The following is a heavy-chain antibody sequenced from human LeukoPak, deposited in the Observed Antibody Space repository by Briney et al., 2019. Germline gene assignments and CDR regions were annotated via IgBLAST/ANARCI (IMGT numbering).Heavy chain of an antibody. CDR1: GFTFSHYA. Sequence: GRSLRLSCAASGFTFSHYAMHWVRQAPGKGLEWVAVISYDGSHQYSADSVKGRLTFSRDNSRHTLFLQMNSLRPEDTAVYYCARARNGTLKYWGQGTLVTVSS. D-gene: IGHD1-26*01. V-gene: IGHV3-30*01. J-gene: IGHJ4*02. CDR3: ARARNGTLKY. CDR2: ISYDGSHQ.